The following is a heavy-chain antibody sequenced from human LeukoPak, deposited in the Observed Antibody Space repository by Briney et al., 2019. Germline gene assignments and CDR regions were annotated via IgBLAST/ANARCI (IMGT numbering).Heavy chain of an antibody. CDR1: GDSINYASY. J-gene: IGHJ4*02. Sequence: SETLSLTCTVSGDSINYASYWGWIRQTPGKGLEWIGSIHRGGTTYFNPSLKSRVTMSIDLSKNQFSLKLTPVAAADSAMYYCAKSIAVAGTWIDNWGQGTLVLVSS. CDR3: AKSIAVAGTWIDN. D-gene: IGHD6-19*01. V-gene: IGHV4-38-2*02. CDR2: IHRGGTT.